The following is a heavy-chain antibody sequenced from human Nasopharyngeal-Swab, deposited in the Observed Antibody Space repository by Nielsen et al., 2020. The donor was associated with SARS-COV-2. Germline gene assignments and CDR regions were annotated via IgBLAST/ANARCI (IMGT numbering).Heavy chain of an antibody. CDR2: FDPEDGET. CDR3: ARAWGITIFGVVKGYYGMDV. CDR1: GYTLSELS. V-gene: IGHV1-24*01. Sequence: ASVKVSCKVSGYTLSELSMHWVRQAPGKGLEWMGGFDPEDGETIYAQKFQGRVTMTEDTSTDTAYMELSSLRSEDTAVYYCARAWGITIFGVVKGYYGMDVWGQGTTVTVSS. D-gene: IGHD3-3*01. J-gene: IGHJ6*02.